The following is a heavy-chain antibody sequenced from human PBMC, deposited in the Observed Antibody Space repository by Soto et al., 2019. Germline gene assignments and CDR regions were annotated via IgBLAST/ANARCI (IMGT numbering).Heavy chain of an antibody. J-gene: IGHJ5*02. CDR1: GGTISGYY. CDR2: IYSSGST. V-gene: IGHV4-4*07. CDR3: ARGRRFSDWFDP. D-gene: IGHD3-3*01. Sequence: SETLSLTCTVTGGTISGYYWTWIRQSAGGGLEWIGRIYSSGSTNYNPSLKSRVTISPDTSMNHFSLRLSSVTAADTAVYYCARGRRFSDWFDPWGQGTLVTVSS.